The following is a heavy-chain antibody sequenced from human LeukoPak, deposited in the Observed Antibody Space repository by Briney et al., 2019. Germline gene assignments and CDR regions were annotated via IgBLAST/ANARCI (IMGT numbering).Heavy chain of an antibody. CDR3: AGSSSSRYDY. D-gene: IGHD6-13*01. CDR2: IYTSGST. CDR1: GGSISSYY. J-gene: IGHJ4*02. Sequence: SETLSLPCTVSGGSISSYYGSWIRQPAGKGLEWIGRIYTSGSTNYNPSLKSRVTTSVDTSKNQFPLKLSSVTAADTAVYYCAGSSSSRYDYWGQGTLVTVSS. V-gene: IGHV4-4*07.